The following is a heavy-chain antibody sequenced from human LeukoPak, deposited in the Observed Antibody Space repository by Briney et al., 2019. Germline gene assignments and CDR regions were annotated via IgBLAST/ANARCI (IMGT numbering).Heavy chain of an antibody. D-gene: IGHD4-23*01. Sequence: PSETLSLTCTVSGGSISSYYWSWIRQPPGKGLEWIGYIYYSGSTNYNPSLKSRVTISVDTSKNQFSLKLTSVTAADTAVYYCARDNSIGGRGWWFDPWGQGTLVTVSS. CDR2: IYYSGST. V-gene: IGHV4-59*01. CDR1: GGSISSYY. CDR3: ARDNSIGGRGWWFDP. J-gene: IGHJ5*02.